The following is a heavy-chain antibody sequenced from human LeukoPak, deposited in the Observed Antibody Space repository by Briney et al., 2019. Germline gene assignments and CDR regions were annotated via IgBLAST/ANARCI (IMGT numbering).Heavy chain of an antibody. Sequence: PSQTLSLTCTVSGGSISSGGYYWSWIRQHPGKGLEWIGYIYYSGSTYYNPSLKSRVTISVDTSKNQFSLKLSSVTAADTAVYYCAREHTGGSAMDVWGQGTTVTVSS. J-gene: IGHJ6*02. V-gene: IGHV4-30-4*08. CDR3: AREHTGGSAMDV. CDR2: IYYSGST. D-gene: IGHD3-10*01. CDR1: GGSISSGGYY.